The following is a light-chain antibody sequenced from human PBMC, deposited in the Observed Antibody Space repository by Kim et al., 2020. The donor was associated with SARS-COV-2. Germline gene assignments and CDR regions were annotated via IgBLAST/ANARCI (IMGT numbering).Light chain of an antibody. Sequence: ASVRDGVTCAFLASQSINNCLTWYQQKLGKAPKALIYLASKLRSGVPSRFSGGGSGTDFTLTITDLQPEDFATYHSQQAYATPYTFGQGTKLEI. V-gene: IGKV1-39*01. CDR3: QQAYATPYT. J-gene: IGKJ2*01. CDR1: QSINNC. CDR2: LAS.